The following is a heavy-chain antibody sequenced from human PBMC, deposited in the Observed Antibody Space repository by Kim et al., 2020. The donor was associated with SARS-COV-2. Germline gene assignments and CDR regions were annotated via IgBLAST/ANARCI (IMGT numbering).Heavy chain of an antibody. J-gene: IGHJ4*02. CDR2: GST. D-gene: IGHD3-10*01. Sequence: GSTNYNPSHKSRVTISVDTSKNQFSLKLSSVTAADTAVYYCARGEYYFDYWGQGTLVTVSS. V-gene: IGHV4-59*09. CDR3: ARGEYYFDY.